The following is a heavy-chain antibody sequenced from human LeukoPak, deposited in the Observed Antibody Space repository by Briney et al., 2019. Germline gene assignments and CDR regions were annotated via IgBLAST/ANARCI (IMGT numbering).Heavy chain of an antibody. D-gene: IGHD3-3*01. CDR2: IIPMFGTA. V-gene: IGHV1-69*05. CDR3: ASPLRFLEWLPFDY. J-gene: IGHJ4*02. Sequence: VASVKVSCKASGGTFSTYGISWVRQAPGQGLEWMGRIIPMFGTANYAQKFQGRVTITTDASTSTAYMELSSLRSEDTAVYYCASPLRFLEWLPFDYWGQGTLVTVSS. CDR1: GGTFSTYG.